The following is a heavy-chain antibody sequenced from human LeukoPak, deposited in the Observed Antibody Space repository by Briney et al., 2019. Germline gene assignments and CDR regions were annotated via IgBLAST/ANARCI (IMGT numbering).Heavy chain of an antibody. J-gene: IGHJ4*02. Sequence: SETLSLTCSLSGGSISVSSYYWTWIRQPAGKGLEWIGRISAGGGPTYTPSLKRRVTISMDTSKNLFSLKLNSVTAADTAVYYCARDMTVRGLVQWGQGTLVTVSS. CDR3: ARDMTVRGLVQ. CDR2: ISAGGGP. V-gene: IGHV4-61*02. CDR1: GGSISVSSYY. D-gene: IGHD1-1*01.